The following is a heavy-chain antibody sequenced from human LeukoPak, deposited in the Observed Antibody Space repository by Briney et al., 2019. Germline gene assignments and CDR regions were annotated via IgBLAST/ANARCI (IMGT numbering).Heavy chain of an antibody. CDR3: ARGPYDSSGYSFGY. Sequence: SETLSLTCDVSGYSISSDHYWGWIRQPPGKGLEWIGYIYYSGSTNYNPSLKSRVTISVDTSKNQFSLKLSSVTAADTAVYYCARGPYDSSGYSFGYWGQGTLVTVSS. J-gene: IGHJ4*02. V-gene: IGHV4-59*11. CDR1: GYSISSDHY. D-gene: IGHD3-22*01. CDR2: IYYSGST.